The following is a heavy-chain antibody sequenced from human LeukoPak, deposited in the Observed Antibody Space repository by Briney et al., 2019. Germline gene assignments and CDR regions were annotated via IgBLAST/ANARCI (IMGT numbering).Heavy chain of an antibody. Sequence: SWVRQAPGRGLEWVGRVKSKTDGGTTDYAAPVKGRFTISKDDSKNTLYLQMNSLKSEDTAVYYCATDNGGDSRVYWGQGSLVTVSS. V-gene: IGHV3-15*01. CDR3: ATDNGGDSRVY. D-gene: IGHD2-21*02. J-gene: IGHJ4*02. CDR2: VKSKTDGGTT.